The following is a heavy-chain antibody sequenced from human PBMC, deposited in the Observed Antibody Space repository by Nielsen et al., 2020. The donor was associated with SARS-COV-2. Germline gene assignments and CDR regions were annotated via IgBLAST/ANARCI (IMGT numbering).Heavy chain of an antibody. D-gene: IGHD1-26*01. CDR1: GFTFSDYY. Sequence: LSLTCAASGFTFSDYYMSWIRQAPGKGLEWVSYISSTSSTIYYADSVKGRFTISRDNAKNSLFLQMNSLRDEDTAVYYCARDISGSSYWGQGTLVTVSS. CDR3: ARDISGSSY. V-gene: IGHV3-11*04. J-gene: IGHJ4*02. CDR2: ISSTSSTI.